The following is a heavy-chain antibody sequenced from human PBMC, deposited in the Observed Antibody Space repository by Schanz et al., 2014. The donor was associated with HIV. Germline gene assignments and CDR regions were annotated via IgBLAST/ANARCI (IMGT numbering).Heavy chain of an antibody. Sequence: QVQLVESGGGVVQPGRSLRLSCAASGFTFSSYGFHWVRQAPGKGLEWVAVISHDGINKYYEDSVRGRFTIFRDNSKNTLYLQMDSLRAEDTALYYCAKDFYFRPGRAAAVSFFDYWGQGTLVTVSS. CDR3: AKDFYFRPGRAAAVSFFDY. J-gene: IGHJ4*02. D-gene: IGHD6-13*01. CDR1: GFTFSSYG. CDR2: ISHDGINK. V-gene: IGHV3-30*18.